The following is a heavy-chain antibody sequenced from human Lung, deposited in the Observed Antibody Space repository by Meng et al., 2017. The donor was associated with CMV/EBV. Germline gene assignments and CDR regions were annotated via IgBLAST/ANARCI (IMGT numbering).Heavy chain of an antibody. CDR2: ISGSGGST. D-gene: IGHD2-2*01. J-gene: IGHJ6*02. V-gene: IGHV3-23*01. Sequence: VASLRLXCAASGLSISSYAMSWVRQAPGKGLEWVAAISGSGGSTYYADSVKGRFTISRDNSKNTLYLQMNNLRAEDTAVYYCAKDGGYCSSTSCYLIPTYYYYYGMDVWXQGTTVTVSS. CDR3: AKDGGYCSSTSCYLIPTYYYYYGMDV. CDR1: GLSISSYA.